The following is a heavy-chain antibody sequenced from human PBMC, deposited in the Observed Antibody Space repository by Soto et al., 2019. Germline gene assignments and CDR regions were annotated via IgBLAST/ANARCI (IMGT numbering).Heavy chain of an antibody. J-gene: IGHJ4*02. Sequence: AGGSLRLSCAASGFTFSSYAMSWVRQAPGKGLEWVSAISGSGGSTYYADSVKGRFTISRDNSKNTLYLQMNSLRAEDTAVYYCAKERYCSSTSCPKTIDYWGQGTLVTVSS. D-gene: IGHD2-2*01. CDR3: AKERYCSSTSCPKTIDY. CDR1: GFTFSSYA. CDR2: ISGSGGST. V-gene: IGHV3-23*01.